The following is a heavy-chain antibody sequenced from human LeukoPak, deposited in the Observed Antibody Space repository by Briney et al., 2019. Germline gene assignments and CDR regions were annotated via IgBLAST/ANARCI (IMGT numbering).Heavy chain of an antibody. Sequence: SGGSLRLSCAASGFTFSSYSMNWVRQAPGKGLEWVSSISSSSSYIYYADSVKGRFTISRDNAKNSLYLQMNSLRAEDTAVYYCARVDGSGWYFAPFSSIDYWGQGTLVTVSS. V-gene: IGHV3-21*04. J-gene: IGHJ4*02. D-gene: IGHD6-19*01. CDR3: ARVDGSGWYFAPFSSIDY. CDR2: ISSSSSYI. CDR1: GFTFSSYS.